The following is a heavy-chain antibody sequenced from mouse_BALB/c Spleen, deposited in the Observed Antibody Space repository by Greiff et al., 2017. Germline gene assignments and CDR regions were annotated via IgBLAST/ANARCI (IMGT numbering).Heavy chain of an antibody. J-gene: IGHJ4*01. Sequence: QVQLQQSGAELVKPGASVKLSCKASGYTFTEYIIHWVKQRSGQGLEWIGWFYPGSGSIKYNEKFKDKATLTADKSSSTVYMELSRLTSEDSAVYFCARHEDYRDDDGYAMDYWGQGTSVTVSS. CDR1: GYTFTEYI. V-gene: IGHV1-62-2*01. D-gene: IGHD2-14*01. CDR3: ARHEDYRDDDGYAMDY. CDR2: FYPGSGSI.